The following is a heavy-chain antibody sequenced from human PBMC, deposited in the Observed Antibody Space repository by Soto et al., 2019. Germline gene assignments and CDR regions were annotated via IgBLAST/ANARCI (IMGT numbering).Heavy chain of an antibody. CDR1: GFTFNNYA. J-gene: IGHJ4*02. CDR3: AKDFDGYGSWTSDY. V-gene: IGHV3-23*01. Sequence: EVQLLESGGGLVQPGGSLRLSCAASGFTFNNYAMSWVRQAPGKGLEWVSAIGGSGGSTYYADSVKGRFTISRYNSKNTLYLQMSSLRTEDTAVYYCAKDFDGYGSWTSDYWGQGALFTVSS. CDR2: IGGSGGST. D-gene: IGHD3-10*01.